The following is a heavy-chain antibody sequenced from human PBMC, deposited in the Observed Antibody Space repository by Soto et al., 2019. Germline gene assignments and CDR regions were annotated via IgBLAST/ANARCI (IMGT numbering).Heavy chain of an antibody. CDR2: IKQDGSEK. CDR3: SRAGSWYGHSYYYYGMEV. J-gene: IGHJ6*02. V-gene: IGHV3-7*04. D-gene: IGHD6-13*01. CDR1: GFTFSSYW. Sequence: EVQLVESGGGLVQPGGSLRLSCAASGFTFSSYWMSWVRQAPGKGLEWVANIKQDGSEKDYVDSVKGRFTISRDNAKNSLYLQMNSLRAEDTAVYYCSRAGSWYGHSYYYYGMEVWGQGTTVTVSS.